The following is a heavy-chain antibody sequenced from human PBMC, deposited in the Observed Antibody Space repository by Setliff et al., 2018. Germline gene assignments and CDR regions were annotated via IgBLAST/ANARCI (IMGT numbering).Heavy chain of an antibody. CDR1: GASINNHY. Sequence: SETLSLTCTVSGASINNHYWAWIRQPPGKGLEWIGYVSHSGSTGYNPSLRSRVTVSVDTSRIHFSLKLRSVTAADTAVYYCARAPGRQDYHYMELWGKGTTVTVSS. J-gene: IGHJ6*03. D-gene: IGHD2-15*01. CDR3: ARAPGRQDYHYMEL. CDR2: VSHSGST. V-gene: IGHV4-59*11.